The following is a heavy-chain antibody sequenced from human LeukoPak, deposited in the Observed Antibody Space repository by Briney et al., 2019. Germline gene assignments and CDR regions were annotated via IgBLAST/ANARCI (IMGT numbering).Heavy chain of an antibody. V-gene: IGHV3-23*01. J-gene: IGHJ5*02. Sequence: GGSLRLSCAASGLTFSSYAMSWVRQAPGKGLEWVSAISGNGGSTYYADSVKGRFTISRDNSKNTLYLQMNSLRADDTAVHYCAKGKQLVQACWFDPWGQGPLVPVSS. D-gene: IGHD6-6*01. CDR2: ISGNGGST. CDR3: AKGKQLVQACWFDP. CDR1: GLTFSSYA.